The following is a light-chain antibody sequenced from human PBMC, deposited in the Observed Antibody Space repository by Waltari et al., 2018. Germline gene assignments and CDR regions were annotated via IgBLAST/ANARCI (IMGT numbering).Light chain of an antibody. Sequence: QSALTQPASVSGSPGQSITISCTGTSSDVGGYNYVSWYQQHPGKAPKLMIYDVSNLPSGFSHRFAGSKSGNTASLTISGLQAEDEADYYCSSYTSSSTGVFGGGTKLTVL. CDR2: DVS. CDR3: SSYTSSSTGV. CDR1: SSDVGGYNY. V-gene: IGLV2-14*03. J-gene: IGLJ3*02.